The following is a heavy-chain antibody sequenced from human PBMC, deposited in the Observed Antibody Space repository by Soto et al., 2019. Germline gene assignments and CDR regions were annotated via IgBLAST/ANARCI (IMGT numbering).Heavy chain of an antibody. J-gene: IGHJ5*02. Sequence: QVQLQESGPGLVKPSETLSLTCSVSGGSISSYYWFWLRQPPGKGLEWIGYIYYGGNTNYNLSLKRQGNISEDTSKKQFSLKLRSVTTADTAVYYCARKHWFSEPSNSFDPWGQGPLVTVSS. CDR3: ARKHWFSEPSNSFDP. CDR1: GGSISSYY. V-gene: IGHV4-59*01. D-gene: IGHD3-9*01. CDR2: IYYGGNT.